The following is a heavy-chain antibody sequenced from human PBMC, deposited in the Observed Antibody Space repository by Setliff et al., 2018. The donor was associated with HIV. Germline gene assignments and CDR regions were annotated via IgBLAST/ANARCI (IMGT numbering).Heavy chain of an antibody. D-gene: IGHD3-3*01. CDR1: GGFFSGDY. V-gene: IGHV4-34*01. Sequence: PSETLSLTCAVYGGFFSGDYWTWIRQPPGKGLEWIGEISHRGSTNYNPSLKSRVTISIDRSKNQFSLKLSSVTAADTAVYYCARLGLEWLLLSTYYYYGMDVWGQGTTVTVSS. CDR3: ARLGLEWLLLSTYYYYGMDV. CDR2: ISHRGST. J-gene: IGHJ6*02.